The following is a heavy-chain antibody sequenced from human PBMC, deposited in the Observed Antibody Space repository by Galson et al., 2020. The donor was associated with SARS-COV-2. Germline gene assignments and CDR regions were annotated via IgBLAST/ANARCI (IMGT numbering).Heavy chain of an antibody. D-gene: IGHD3-10*01. CDR2: ISWRTDSV. V-gene: IGHV3-9*01. J-gene: IGHJ4*02. Sequence: GGSLRLSCITSGFTFGDYAMFWVRQAPGKGLEWISSISWRTDSVAYADSVRGRFTISRDNAKNSLFLQMNSLRAEDTAFYYCARDQVSFGAGSLLDHWGQGSLVTVSS. CDR1: GFTFGDYA. CDR3: ARDQVSFGAGSLLDH.